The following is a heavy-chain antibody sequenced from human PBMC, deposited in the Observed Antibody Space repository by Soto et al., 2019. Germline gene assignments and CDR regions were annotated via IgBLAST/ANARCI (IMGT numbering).Heavy chain of an antibody. V-gene: IGHV3-30-3*01. D-gene: IGHD3-22*01. CDR1: GFTFSSYA. Sequence: QVQLVESGGGVVQPGRSLRLSCAASGFTFSSYAMHWVRQAPGKGLEWVAVISYDGSNKYYADSVKGRFTISRDNSKNTLYLQMNSLRAEDTAGYYCARDRAASTYYYDSRDAFDIWGQGTMVTVSS. CDR3: ARDRAASTYYYDSRDAFDI. CDR2: ISYDGSNK. J-gene: IGHJ3*02.